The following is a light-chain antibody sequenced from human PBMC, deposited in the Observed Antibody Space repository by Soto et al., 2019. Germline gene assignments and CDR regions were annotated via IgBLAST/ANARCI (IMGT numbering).Light chain of an antibody. V-gene: IGKV3-20*01. CDR3: QQYGNSPRYS. CDR2: ATS. J-gene: IGKJ2*03. Sequence: EIVLTQSPGTLSLSLGERATLSCRASQSVSSNYLAWYQQKPGQAPRILIYATSSRATGIADRFSGSGSGTDFTLTISILEPEDFAVYFCQQYGNSPRYSFGQGTKLESK. CDR1: QSVSSNY.